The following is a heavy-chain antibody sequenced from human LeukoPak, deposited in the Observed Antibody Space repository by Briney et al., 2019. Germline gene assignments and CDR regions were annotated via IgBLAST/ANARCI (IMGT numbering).Heavy chain of an antibody. CDR2: ISSSSSYI. Sequence: PGGSLRLSCAASGFTFNSYSMNWVRQAPGKGLEWVSSISSSSSYIYYADSVKGRFTISRDNGKSSLYLQMNSLRAEDTAVYYCARDRGYSGYDLYYFDYWGQGTLVTVSS. CDR1: GFTFNSYS. V-gene: IGHV3-21*01. CDR3: ARDRGYSGYDLYYFDY. J-gene: IGHJ4*02. D-gene: IGHD5-12*01.